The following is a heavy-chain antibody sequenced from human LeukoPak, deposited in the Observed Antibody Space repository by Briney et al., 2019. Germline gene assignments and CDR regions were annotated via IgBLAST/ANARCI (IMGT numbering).Heavy chain of an antibody. Sequence: PGGSLRLSCAASGFTFSSYGMHWVRQAPGKGLEWVAFIRYDGSNKYYADSVKGRFTISRDNSKNTLYLQMNSLRAEDTAVYYCAKDAGSGLVVAATPDYWGQGTLVTVSS. CDR2: IRYDGSNK. CDR3: AKDAGSGLVVAATPDY. CDR1: GFTFSSYG. V-gene: IGHV3-30*02. J-gene: IGHJ4*02. D-gene: IGHD2-15*01.